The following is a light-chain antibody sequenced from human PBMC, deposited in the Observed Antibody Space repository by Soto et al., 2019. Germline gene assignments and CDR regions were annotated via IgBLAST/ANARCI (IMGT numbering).Light chain of an antibody. CDR3: QKYHNSHRT. V-gene: IGKV3-20*01. CDR1: QSVTSRL. J-gene: IGKJ1*01. Sequence: VLTQSPGTLPLPPGEIATRSCRASQSVTSRLLAWYRQKPGQAPRLLIYVASSRASGIPDRFSGSGSGTDFTLTNSRLEPEDFAMYHSQKYHNSHRTFGQGTKVELK. CDR2: VAS.